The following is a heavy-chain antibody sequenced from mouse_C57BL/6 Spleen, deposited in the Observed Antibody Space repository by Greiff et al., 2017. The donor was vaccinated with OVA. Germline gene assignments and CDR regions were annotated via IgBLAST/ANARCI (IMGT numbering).Heavy chain of an antibody. J-gene: IGHJ1*03. CDR2: INPNNGGT. CDR3: AREGTYYSNYVYFDV. D-gene: IGHD2-5*01. CDR1: GYTFTDYN. V-gene: IGHV1-22*01. Sequence: VQLKQSGPELVKPGASVKMSCKASGYTFTDYNMHWVKQSHGKSLEWIGYINPNNGGTSYNQKFKGKATLTVNKSSSTAYMELRSLTSEDSAVYYCAREGTYYSNYVYFDVWGTGTTVTVSS.